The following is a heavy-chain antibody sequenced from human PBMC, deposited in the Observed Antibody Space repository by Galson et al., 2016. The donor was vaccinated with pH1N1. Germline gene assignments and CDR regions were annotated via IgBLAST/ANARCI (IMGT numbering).Heavy chain of an antibody. CDR1: GFTFSSYS. V-gene: IGHV3-48*04. Sequence: SLRLSCAASGFTFSSYSMNWVRQAPGKGLEWVSYISSSSSTIYYADSVKGRFTISRDNAKNSLYLLMNSLRAEDTAVYYCARDQGGYGSGSFPAYYYYMDVWGKGTTVTVPS. CDR3: ARDQGGYGSGSFPAYYYYMDV. D-gene: IGHD3-10*01. J-gene: IGHJ6*03. CDR2: ISSSSSTI.